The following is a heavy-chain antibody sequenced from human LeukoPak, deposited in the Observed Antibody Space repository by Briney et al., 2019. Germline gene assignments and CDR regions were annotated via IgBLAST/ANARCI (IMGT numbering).Heavy chain of an antibody. CDR2: IYNSSSYI. D-gene: IGHD6-13*01. CDR1: GFTFSSYS. CDR3: ARGPTIPIAAAGTGYCYGMDV. V-gene: IGHV3-21*01. J-gene: IGHJ6*02. Sequence: PGGTLRLSCAASGFTFSSYSMNWVRQAPGKGLEWVSSIYNSSSYIYYADSVKGRFTISRDNAKNSLYLQMNSLRAEDTAVYYCARGPTIPIAAAGTGYCYGMDVWGQGTTVAVSS.